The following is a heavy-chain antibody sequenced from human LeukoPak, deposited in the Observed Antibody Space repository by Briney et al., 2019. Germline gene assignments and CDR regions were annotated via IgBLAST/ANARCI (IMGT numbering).Heavy chain of an antibody. CDR1: GFTFSSYG. CDR3: AREARVTATPYYFDY. Sequence: PGGSLRLSCAASGFTFSSYGMHWVRQAPGKGLEWVAVIWYDGSNKYYADSVKGRFTISRDNSKNTLCLQMNSLRAEDTAVYYCAREARVTATPYYFDYWGQGTLVTVSS. D-gene: IGHD2-21*02. V-gene: IGHV3-33*01. J-gene: IGHJ4*02. CDR2: IWYDGSNK.